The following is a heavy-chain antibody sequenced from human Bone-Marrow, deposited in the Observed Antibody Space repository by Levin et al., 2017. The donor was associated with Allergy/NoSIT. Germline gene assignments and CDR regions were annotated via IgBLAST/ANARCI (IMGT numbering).Heavy chain of an antibody. CDR2: ISTSGSAA. Sequence: GGSLRLSCAASGFTFSDLYMSWIRQAPGKGLEWVSYISTSGSAAYYADSVKGRFTISRDNAKNSIYLQMNGLRVEDAALYYCARGALPDYWSQGSLVTVSS. CDR3: ARGALPDY. J-gene: IGHJ4*02. V-gene: IGHV3-11*01. CDR1: GFTFSDLY.